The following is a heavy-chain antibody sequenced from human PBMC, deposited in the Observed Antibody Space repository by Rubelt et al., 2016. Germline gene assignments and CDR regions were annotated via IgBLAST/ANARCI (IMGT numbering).Heavy chain of an antibody. D-gene: IGHD2-15*01. CDR3: AREHRYCSGGSCVAFDI. CDR2: ISYDGSNK. V-gene: IGHV3-33*05. CDR1: GFTFSSYG. J-gene: IGHJ3*02. Sequence: GFTFSSYGMHWVRQAPGKGLEWVAVISYDGSNKYYADSVKGRFTISRDNSKNTLYLQMISLRGEDTAVYYCAREHRYCSGGSCVAFDIWGHGTGVTVSS.